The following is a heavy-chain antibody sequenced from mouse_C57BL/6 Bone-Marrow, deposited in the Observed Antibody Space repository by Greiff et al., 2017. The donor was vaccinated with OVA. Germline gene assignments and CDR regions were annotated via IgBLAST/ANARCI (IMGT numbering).Heavy chain of an antibody. CDR3: ARMGDLYYFDY. J-gene: IGHJ2*01. V-gene: IGHV1-80*01. CDR1: GYAFSSYW. CDR2: IYPGDGDT. Sequence: VQLQQSGAELVKPGASVKISCKASGYAFSSYWMNWVKQRPGKGLEWIGQIYPGDGDTNYNGKFKGKATLTADKSSSTAYMQLSSLTSEDSAVYFCARMGDLYYFDYWGQGTTLTVSS.